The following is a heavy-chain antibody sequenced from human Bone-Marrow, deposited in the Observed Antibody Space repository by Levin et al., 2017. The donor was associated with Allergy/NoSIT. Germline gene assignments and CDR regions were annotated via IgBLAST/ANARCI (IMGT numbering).Heavy chain of an antibody. V-gene: IGHV4-4*02. CDR3: ARINQASGFKNWFDP. J-gene: IGHJ5*02. CDR1: GVSIDTYNW. D-gene: IGHD6-25*01. CDR2: INQRGTA. Sequence: SSETLFLTCDVSGVSIDTYNWWTWVRQPPGKGLQWIGEINQRGTATYNSSLRSRVLMSVDKSTNQFSLMVNSVTAADTAVYYCARINQASGFKNWFDPWGPGILVAVS.